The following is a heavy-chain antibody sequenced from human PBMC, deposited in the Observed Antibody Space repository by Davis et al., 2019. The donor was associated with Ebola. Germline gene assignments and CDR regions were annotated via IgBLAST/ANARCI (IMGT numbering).Heavy chain of an antibody. J-gene: IGHJ4*02. D-gene: IGHD1-14*01. CDR3: ARDSSHVAGREPLDY. Sequence: ASVKVSCKASSYTFTSYGISWVRQAPGQGLEWMGWIGAYNGNTNYAQKLQGRVTMTTDTSRSTAYMELRSLRSDDTAVYYWARDSSHVAGREPLDYWGQGTLVTVSS. CDR1: SYTFTSYG. V-gene: IGHV1-18*01. CDR2: IGAYNGNT.